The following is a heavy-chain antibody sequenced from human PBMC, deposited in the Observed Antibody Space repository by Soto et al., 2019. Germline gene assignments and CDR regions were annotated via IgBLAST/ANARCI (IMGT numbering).Heavy chain of an antibody. CDR2: IWYDGINK. V-gene: IGHV3-33*01. J-gene: IGHJ6*02. CDR3: ARDRVQMVDGLDC. Sequence: QVQLVESGGGVVQPGRSLRLSCAASGFTFSNNGMHWVRQAPGKGLEWVAVIWYDGINKYYADSVKGRFIISRDNSKNTVYLQMNSLRAEDTAVYYCARDRVQMVDGLDCWGQGTRVTVSS. CDR1: GFTFSNNG. D-gene: IGHD2-15*01.